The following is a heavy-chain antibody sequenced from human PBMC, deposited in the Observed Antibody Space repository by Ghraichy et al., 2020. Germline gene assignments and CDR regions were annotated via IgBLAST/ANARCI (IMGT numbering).Heavy chain of an antibody. CDR3: AKGGGGSPNSFFDY. CDR1: GFTFSSYG. D-gene: IGHD1-26*01. CDR2: IRYDGSNK. V-gene: IGHV3-30*02. Sequence: GGSLRLSCAASGFTFSSYGMHWVRQAPGKGPEWVAFIRYDGSNKYYADSVKGRFTISRDNSKNTLYLQMNSLRAEDTAVYYCAKGGGGSPNSFFDYWGQGTLVTVSS. J-gene: IGHJ4*02.